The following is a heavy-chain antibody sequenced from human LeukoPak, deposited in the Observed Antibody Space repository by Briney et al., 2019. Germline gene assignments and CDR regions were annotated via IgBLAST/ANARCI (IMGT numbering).Heavy chain of an antibody. Sequence: GGSLRLSCAASVFTSSRYGMSWVRQAPGKGREWVSGISGSGGSTYYADSVKGRFTISRDNSKNRLHLQMNSLRAEDTAVYYCAKDLGIAELYWGQGTLVTVSS. J-gene: IGHJ4*02. V-gene: IGHV3-23*01. CDR2: ISGSGGST. D-gene: IGHD6-13*01. CDR1: VFTSSRYG. CDR3: AKDLGIAELY.